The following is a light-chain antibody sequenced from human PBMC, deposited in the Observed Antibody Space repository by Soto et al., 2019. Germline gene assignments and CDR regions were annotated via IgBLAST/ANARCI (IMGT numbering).Light chain of an antibody. V-gene: IGKV1-5*01. J-gene: IGKJ1*01. CDR2: DAS. CDR3: QHYNTYPWT. CDR1: QSVRNW. Sequence: DIQMTQSPSTLFASVGDRVTITCRASQSVRNWLAWYQQKPGRAPQLLIYDASSLESGVPSRFSGSRSGTEFTLTISSLQPDDFATYYCQHYNTYPWTFGQGTKVDIK.